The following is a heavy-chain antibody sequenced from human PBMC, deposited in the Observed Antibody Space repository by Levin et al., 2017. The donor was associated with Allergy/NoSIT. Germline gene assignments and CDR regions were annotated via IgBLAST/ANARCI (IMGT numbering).Heavy chain of an antibody. D-gene: IGHD5-12*01. CDR1: GFTFSDYY. CDR2: ISSSSTI. J-gene: IGHJ4*02. V-gene: IGHV3-69-1*01. CDR3: ARETNHPDIVAY. Sequence: KAGGSLRLSCAASGFTFSDYYMNWVRQAPGKGLEWVSSISSSSTIYYADSVKGRFTISRDNAKNSLYLQMNSLRAEDTAVYYCARETNHPDIVAYWGQGTLVTVSS.